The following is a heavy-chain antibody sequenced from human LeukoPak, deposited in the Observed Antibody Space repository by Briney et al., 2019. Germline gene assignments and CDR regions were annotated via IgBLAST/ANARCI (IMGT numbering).Heavy chain of an antibody. CDR1: GFTFSSYE. D-gene: IGHD3-10*01. CDR3: AKDRRLLLWFGEAFDY. V-gene: IGHV3-48*03. Sequence: GGSLRLSCAASGFTFSSYEMNWVRQAPGKGLEWVSYISSSGSTIYYADSVKGRFTISRDNAKNSLYLQMNSLRAEDTAVYYCAKDRRLLLWFGEAFDYWGQGTLVTVSS. J-gene: IGHJ4*02. CDR2: ISSSGSTI.